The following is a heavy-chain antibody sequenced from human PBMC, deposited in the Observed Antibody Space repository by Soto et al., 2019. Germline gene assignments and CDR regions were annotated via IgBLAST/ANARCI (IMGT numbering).Heavy chain of an antibody. Sequence: LSLTCTVSGGSISSSSYYWGWIRQPPGKGLEWIGSIYYSGSTYYNPSLKSRVTISVDTSKNQFSLKLSSVTAADTAVYFCARYPRLDCWGQGTLVTVSS. CDR3: ARYPRLDC. V-gene: IGHV4-39*01. CDR1: GGSISSSSYY. CDR2: IYYSGST. J-gene: IGHJ4*02.